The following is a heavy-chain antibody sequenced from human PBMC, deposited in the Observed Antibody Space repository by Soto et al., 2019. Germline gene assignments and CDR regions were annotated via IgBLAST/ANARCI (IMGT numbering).Heavy chain of an antibody. J-gene: IGHJ4*02. CDR3: ARSFVFVGSGYYYGDY. D-gene: IGHD3-22*01. Sequence: QVQLVQSGAEVKKPGSSVKVSCKASGGTFSSYALTWVRQAPGQGLEWMGGIIPIFGTANYAQTFQGRVTITADKSTSTAYMDLISLRSEDTAVYYCARSFVFVGSGYYYGDYWGQGPLVTVSS. CDR2: IIPIFGTA. V-gene: IGHV1-69*06. CDR1: GGTFSSYA.